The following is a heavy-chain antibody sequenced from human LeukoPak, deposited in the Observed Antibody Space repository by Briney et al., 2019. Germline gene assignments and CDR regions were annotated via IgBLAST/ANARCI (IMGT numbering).Heavy chain of an antibody. J-gene: IGHJ4*02. D-gene: IGHD3-22*01. CDR3: ARDPFYYDAAGSDDY. CDR1: EFTFNSYS. V-gene: IGHV3-21*01. CDR2: ISSGSTYI. Sequence: PGGSLRLSCAASEFTFNSYSFNWIRQPPGGRLEWVSSISSGSTYIYYSDSVKGRFTVSRDNAKNSLFLQMNNLGAEDTAVYYCARDPFYYDAAGSDDYWGQGTLVTVSS.